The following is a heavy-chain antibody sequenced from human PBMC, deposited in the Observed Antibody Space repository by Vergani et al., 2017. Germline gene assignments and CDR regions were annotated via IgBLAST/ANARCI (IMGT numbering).Heavy chain of an antibody. Sequence: QVQLVQSGAEVGKPGGSVKIPCKASGYTFTSYGISWARQAPGQGLEWLGWISAYNGNTNYAQKLQGRVTMTTDTSTSTAYMELRSLRSDDTAVYYCARGSTQRLLYYFDYWGQGTLVTVSS. CDR1: GYTFTSYG. J-gene: IGHJ4*02. V-gene: IGHV1-18*01. CDR2: ISAYNGNT. D-gene: IGHD6-25*01. CDR3: ARGSTQRLLYYFDY.